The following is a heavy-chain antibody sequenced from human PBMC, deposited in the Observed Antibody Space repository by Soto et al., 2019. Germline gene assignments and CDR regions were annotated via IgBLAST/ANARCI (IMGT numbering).Heavy chain of an antibody. J-gene: IGHJ4*02. CDR3: ATYDFATFDY. Sequence: SETLSLTCAVSGDSISSSFLWRLVREPPGKGLGGIGEIYHTESTVYNPSLKSRVTILVDKSKNQFSLNLDSVTAADTAVYYCATYDFATFDYWGRGIRVTAPQ. CDR2: IYHTEST. D-gene: IGHD2-21*01. V-gene: IGHV4-4*02. CDR1: GDSISSSFL.